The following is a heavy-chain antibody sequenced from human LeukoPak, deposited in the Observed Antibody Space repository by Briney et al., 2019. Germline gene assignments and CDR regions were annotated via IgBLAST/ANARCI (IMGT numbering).Heavy chain of an antibody. CDR1: GFTFSGSA. CDR3: ARSSGSGSYRLEYLQH. CDR2: IRSKANSYAT. Sequence: QPGGSLRLSCAASGFTFSGSAMHWVRQASGKGLEWVGRIRSKANSYATAYAASVKGRFTISRDDSKNTAYLQMNSLKTEDTAVYYCARSSGSGSYRLEYLQHWGQGTLVTVSS. V-gene: IGHV3-73*01. D-gene: IGHD3-10*01. J-gene: IGHJ1*01.